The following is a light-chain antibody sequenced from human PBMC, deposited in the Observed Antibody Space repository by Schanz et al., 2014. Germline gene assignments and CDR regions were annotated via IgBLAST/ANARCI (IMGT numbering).Light chain of an antibody. CDR1: SSDVGGYNY. V-gene: IGLV2-14*03. J-gene: IGLJ2*01. CDR2: DVS. Sequence: QSALTQPASVSGSPGQSITISCTGTSSDVGGYNYVSWYQHHPGKAPKLMIYDVSNRPSGVSNRFSGSKSGNTASLTVSGLQAEDEADYYCSSYAGSNNWGVFGGGTKLTVL. CDR3: SSYAGSNNWGV.